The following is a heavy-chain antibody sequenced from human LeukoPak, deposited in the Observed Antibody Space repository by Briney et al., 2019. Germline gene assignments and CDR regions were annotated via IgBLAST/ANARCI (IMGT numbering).Heavy chain of an antibody. CDR1: GFAFSSYA. CDR2: ISGSGDST. J-gene: IGHJ4*02. CDR3: AKARRGVRYFAAVYFDY. D-gene: IGHD3-9*01. Sequence: QTGGSLRLSCAASGFAFSSYAMSWVRQAPGKGLEWVSAISGSGDSTYYADSVKGRFTISRDNSKNTLYLQMNSLRAEDTAVYYCAKARRGVRYFAAVYFDYWGQGTLVTVSS. V-gene: IGHV3-23*01.